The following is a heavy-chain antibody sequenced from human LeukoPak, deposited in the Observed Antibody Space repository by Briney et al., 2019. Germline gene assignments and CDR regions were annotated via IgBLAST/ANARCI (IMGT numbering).Heavy chain of an antibody. V-gene: IGHV1-2*02. J-gene: IGHJ4*02. D-gene: IGHD2-2*01. CDR1: GYTFTDYY. Sequence: ASVKVSCKAAGYTFTDYYMHWVRQAPGQGLEWMGWINPNSGGTNYAQKFQGRVTMTRDTSISTAYMELSRLRSDDTAVYYCARDPELVPAAMQFDYWGQGTLVTVSS. CDR3: ARDPELVPAAMQFDY. CDR2: INPNSGGT.